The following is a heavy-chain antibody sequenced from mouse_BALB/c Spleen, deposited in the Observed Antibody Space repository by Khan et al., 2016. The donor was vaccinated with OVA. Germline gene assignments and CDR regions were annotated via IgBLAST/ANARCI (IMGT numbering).Heavy chain of an antibody. J-gene: IGHJ2*01. Sequence: EVQLQESGPGLVKPSQSLSLTCTVTGYSITSDYAWNWIRQFPGNKLEWMGYISYSGNTKYNPSLKSRISVTRDTSKNQIFLQLNSVTAEDTATXSCARVYGGDFDYWGQGTTLTVSS. CDR1: GYSITSDYA. CDR2: ISYSGNT. CDR3: ARVYGGDFDY. D-gene: IGHD2-10*02. V-gene: IGHV3-2*02.